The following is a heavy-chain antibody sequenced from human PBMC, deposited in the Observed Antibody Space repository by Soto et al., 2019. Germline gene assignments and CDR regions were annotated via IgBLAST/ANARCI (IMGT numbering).Heavy chain of an antibody. CDR3: AKDTYYYSSRGYYVFDS. D-gene: IGHD3-22*01. V-gene: IGHV3-23*01. Sequence: PGGSLRLSCAASGFTFSGYAMSWVRQAPGKGLEWVSAISGSGGSTYYADSVKGRFTISRDNSKNTLYLQMNSLRAEDTAVYYCAKDTYYYSSRGYYVFDSWGQGTLVTVS. CDR2: ISGSGGST. CDR1: GFTFSGYA. J-gene: IGHJ4*02.